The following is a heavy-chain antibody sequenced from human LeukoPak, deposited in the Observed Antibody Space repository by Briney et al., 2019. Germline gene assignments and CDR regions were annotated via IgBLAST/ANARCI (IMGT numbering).Heavy chain of an antibody. CDR1: GFTFSNYW. Sequence: GGSLRLSCAASGFTFSNYWMHWVRQSPGTGLVWVSRTNNDGTSTSHADSVKGRFTVSRDNAKNTVYLQMNSLTVDDTAVYYCARDSFAASYWGQGALVTVSS. V-gene: IGHV3-74*01. CDR2: TNNDGTST. D-gene: IGHD6-13*01. J-gene: IGHJ4*02. CDR3: ARDSFAASY.